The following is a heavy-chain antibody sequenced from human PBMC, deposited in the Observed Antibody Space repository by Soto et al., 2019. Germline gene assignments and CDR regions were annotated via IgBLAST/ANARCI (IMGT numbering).Heavy chain of an antibody. CDR3: AKGSSASCYSNMDV. J-gene: IGHJ6*02. V-gene: IGHV3-23*01. CDR1: GFTFSSYA. CDR2: ICGGATNT. D-gene: IGHD2-2*01. Sequence: PGGSLRLSCAASGFTFSSYAMTWVRQAPGKGLEWVSVICGGATNTYYADSVKGRFTISRDDSQNTLYLQMNSLRAEDTALYYCAKGSSASCYSNMDVWGQGTTVTVSS.